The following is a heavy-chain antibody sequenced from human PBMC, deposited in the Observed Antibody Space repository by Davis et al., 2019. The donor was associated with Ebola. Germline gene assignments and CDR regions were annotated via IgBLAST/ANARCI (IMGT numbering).Heavy chain of an antibody. CDR3: ARGWYSGSYKYYYYYMDV. CDR1: GGSISSYY. J-gene: IGHJ6*03. D-gene: IGHD1-26*01. CDR2: IYYSGST. V-gene: IGHV4-59*12. Sequence: PSETLSLTCTVSGGSISSYYWSWIRQPPGKGLEWIGYIYYSGSTNYNPSLKSRVTISVDTSKNQFSLKLSSVTAADTAVYYCARGWYSGSYKYYYYYMDVWGKGTTVTVSS.